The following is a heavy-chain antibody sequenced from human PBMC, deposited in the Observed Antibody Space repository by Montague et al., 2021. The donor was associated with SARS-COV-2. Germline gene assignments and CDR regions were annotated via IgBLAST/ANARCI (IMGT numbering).Heavy chain of an antibody. Sequence: SLRLSCAASGFTFSSFAMHWVRQVPGKGLEWVAVISYDGDNKHYADSVKGRVTISRDNSMNTLYLQMNSLRADDTAMYYCARVRVGATDYNYYYGLDVGGHGTMVTGTS. CDR1: GFTFSSFA. CDR2: ISYDGDNK. V-gene: IGHV3-30-3*01. D-gene: IGHD1-26*01. CDR3: ARVRVGATDYNYYYGLDV. J-gene: IGHJ6*02.